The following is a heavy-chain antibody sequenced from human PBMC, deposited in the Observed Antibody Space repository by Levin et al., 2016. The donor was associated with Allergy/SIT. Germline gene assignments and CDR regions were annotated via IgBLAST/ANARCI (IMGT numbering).Heavy chain of an antibody. D-gene: IGHD6-13*01. Sequence: WIRQPPGKGLEWVSSISSSSSYIYYADSVKGRFTISRDNAKNSLYLQMNSLRAEDMAVYYCAREYNTNWHNCFDPWGQGTLVTVSS. J-gene: IGHJ5*02. CDR3: AREYNTNWHNCFDP. V-gene: IGHV3-21*01. CDR2: ISSSSSYI.